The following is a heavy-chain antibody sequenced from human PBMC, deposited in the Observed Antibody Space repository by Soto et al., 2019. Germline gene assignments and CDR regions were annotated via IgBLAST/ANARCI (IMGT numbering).Heavy chain of an antibody. V-gene: IGHV1-69*13. CDR3: ASGVGDNWGLRYNWFDP. Sequence: GASVKVSCKASGGTFSSYAISWVRQAPGQGLEWMGGIIPIFGTANYAQKFQGRVTITADESTSTAYMELSSLRSEDTAVYYCASGVGDNWGLRYNWFDPWGQGTLVTVSS. D-gene: IGHD7-27*01. CDR1: GGTFSSYA. J-gene: IGHJ5*02. CDR2: IIPIFGTA.